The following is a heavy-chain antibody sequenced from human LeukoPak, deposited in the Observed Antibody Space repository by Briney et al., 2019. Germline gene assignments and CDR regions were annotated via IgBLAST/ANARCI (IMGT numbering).Heavy chain of an antibody. J-gene: IGHJ4*02. Sequence: GGSLRLSCAASGFTFSSYAMSWVRQAPGKGLEWVSAISGSGGSTYYADSVKGRFTISRDNSKNTLYLQMNSLRAEDTAVYYCANEIGALGSYFPLDYWGQGTLVTVSS. CDR3: ANEIGALGSYFPLDY. D-gene: IGHD3-10*01. CDR2: ISGSGGST. V-gene: IGHV3-23*01. CDR1: GFTFSSYA.